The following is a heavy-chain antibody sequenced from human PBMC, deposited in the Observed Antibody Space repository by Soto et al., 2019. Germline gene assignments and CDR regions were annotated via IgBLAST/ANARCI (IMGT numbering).Heavy chain of an antibody. J-gene: IGHJ2*01. CDR3: ARVVDCGGRSCYYWYFDL. CDR2: ISAYNGNT. D-gene: IGHD2-21*01. V-gene: IGHV1-18*01. CDR1: GYTFNSYG. Sequence: QVQLVQSGAEVKKPGASVKVSCKASGYTFNSYGISWVRQAPGQGLEWMGWISAYNGNTNYAQKLQGRVTMTTDTXTXPXXMKLRSRRSDDTAMYYCARVVDCGGRSCYYWYFDLWGRGTLVTVSS.